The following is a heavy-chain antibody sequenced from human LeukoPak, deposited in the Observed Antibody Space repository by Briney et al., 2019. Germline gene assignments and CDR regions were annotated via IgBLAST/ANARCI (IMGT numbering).Heavy chain of an antibody. D-gene: IGHD7-27*01. Sequence: PSETLSLTCAVYGGSFSGYYWSWIRQPPGKGLEWIGEINHSGSTYYNPSLKSRVTISVDTSKNQFSLKLSSVTAADTAVYYCAREPLTGDWTPFDYWGQGTLVTVSS. V-gene: IGHV4-34*01. CDR2: INHSGST. CDR1: GGSFSGYY. CDR3: AREPLTGDWTPFDY. J-gene: IGHJ4*02.